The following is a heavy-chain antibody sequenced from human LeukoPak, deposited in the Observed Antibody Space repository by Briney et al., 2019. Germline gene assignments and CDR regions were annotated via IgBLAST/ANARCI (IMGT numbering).Heavy chain of an antibody. CDR3: ARMALDGGDSIGFDS. V-gene: IGHV1-2*02. J-gene: IGHJ5*01. CDR1: GYTFTDYF. D-gene: IGHD2-21*02. CDR2: INPNIGDA. Sequence: ASVKVSCKASGYTFTDYFIHWVRQAPGQGLEWMGWINPNIGDASYAQKCQDRVTMTRDRSINTAYMELSRLTSDDTAVYYCARMALDGGDSIGFDSWGQGTLVTVSS.